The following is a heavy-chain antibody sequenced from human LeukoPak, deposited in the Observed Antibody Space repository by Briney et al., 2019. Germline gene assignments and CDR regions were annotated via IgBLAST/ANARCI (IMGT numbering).Heavy chain of an antibody. CDR3: ARAAYDSSGYLTL. CDR2: IYYSGST. D-gene: IGHD3-22*01. J-gene: IGHJ4*02. V-gene: IGHV4-39*01. Sequence: SETLSLTCTVSGGSISSSNYYWGWIRQPPGKGLEWIGSIYYSGSTYYNPSLKSRVTISVDTSNNQFSLKLSSVTAADTAVYYCARAAYDSSGYLTLWGQGTLVTVSS. CDR1: GGSISSSNYY.